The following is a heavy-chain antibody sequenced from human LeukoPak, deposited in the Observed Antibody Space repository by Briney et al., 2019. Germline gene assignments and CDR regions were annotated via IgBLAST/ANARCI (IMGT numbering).Heavy chain of an antibody. CDR2: ISGSGGST. CDR3: AKDDGGVGATREDPFDY. V-gene: IGHV3-23*01. D-gene: IGHD1-26*01. Sequence: PGGSLRLSCAASGFTFGPYTMNWVRQAPGKGLEWVSAISGSGGSTYYADSVKGRFTISRDNAKNTLYLQMNSLRAEDTAVYYCAKDDGGVGATREDPFDYWGQGTLVTVSS. J-gene: IGHJ4*02. CDR1: GFTFGPYT.